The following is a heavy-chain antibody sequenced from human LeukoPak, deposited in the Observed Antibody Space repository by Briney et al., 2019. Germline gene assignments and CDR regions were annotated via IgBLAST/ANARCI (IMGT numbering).Heavy chain of an antibody. CDR1: GGSFSGYY. J-gene: IGHJ4*02. CDR2: INHRGST. D-gene: IGHD2-2*02. V-gene: IGHV4-34*01. CDR3: ARGRGYCSSTSCHIIFDY. Sequence: SETLSLTCAVYGGSFSGYYWSWIRQPPGKGLEWIGEINHRGSTNYNPSLKSRVTISVDTSKNQFSLKLSSVTAADTAVYYCARGRGYCSSTSCHIIFDYWGQGTLVTVSS.